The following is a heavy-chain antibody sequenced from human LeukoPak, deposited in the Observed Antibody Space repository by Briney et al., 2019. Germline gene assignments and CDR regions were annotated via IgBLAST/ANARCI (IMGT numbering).Heavy chain of an antibody. CDR2: IYSGGGA. CDR1: GFTVSSNF. J-gene: IGHJ5*02. Sequence: GGSLRLSCAASGFTVSSNFMSWVRQGAGKGLEWVSVIYSGGGAFYADSVKGRFTISRDSSKNTLYLQMNSLTAADTAVYYCARDFDSSGWFMFDHWGRGTLVTVSS. CDR3: ARDFDSSGWFMFDH. D-gene: IGHD6-19*01. V-gene: IGHV3-53*01.